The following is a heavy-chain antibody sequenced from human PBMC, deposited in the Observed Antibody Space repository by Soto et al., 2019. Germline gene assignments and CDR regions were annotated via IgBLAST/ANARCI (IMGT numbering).Heavy chain of an antibody. CDR1: GFTVSTNY. J-gene: IGHJ6*02. D-gene: IGHD6-13*01. Sequence: EVQLVETGGGLIQPGGSLRLSCAVSGFTVSTNYMSWVRQAPGKGLEWVSVIYYDDGSTYYADSVKGRFSISRDSSRNTLYLQMNSLRAEDTAVSYCASGQQVILMYYYGLDVWCQGTTVTVSS. CDR2: IYYDDGST. CDR3: ASGQQVILMYYYGLDV. V-gene: IGHV3-53*02.